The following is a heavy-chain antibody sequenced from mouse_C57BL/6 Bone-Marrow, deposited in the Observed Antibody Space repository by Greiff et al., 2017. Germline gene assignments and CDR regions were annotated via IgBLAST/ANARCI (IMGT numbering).Heavy chain of an antibody. CDR1: GYTFTSYW. D-gene: IGHD2-3*01. CDR3: AKGLLSPFAY. J-gene: IGHJ3*01. Sequence: QVQLQQPGAELVMPGASVKLSCKASGYTFTSYWMHWVKQRPGQGLAWIGEIDPSDSYTNYNHKFKGKSTLTVDKSSSTAYMQLSSLTSEDSSVYYCAKGLLSPFAYWGQGTLVTVSA. V-gene: IGHV1-69*01. CDR2: IDPSDSYT.